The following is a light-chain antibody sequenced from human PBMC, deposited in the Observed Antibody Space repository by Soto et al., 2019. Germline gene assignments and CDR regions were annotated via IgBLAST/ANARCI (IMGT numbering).Light chain of an antibody. Sequence: QLVLTQPPSASASLGASVKLTCTLSSRHSSYAIAWHQQQPEKGPRYLMKLNSDGRHTKGDGIPDRFSGSSSGTERYLTISSLQSEDEADYYCQTWGTGILVFGGGTKLTVL. CDR2: LNSDGRH. CDR1: SRHSSYA. J-gene: IGLJ2*01. V-gene: IGLV4-69*01. CDR3: QTWGTGILV.